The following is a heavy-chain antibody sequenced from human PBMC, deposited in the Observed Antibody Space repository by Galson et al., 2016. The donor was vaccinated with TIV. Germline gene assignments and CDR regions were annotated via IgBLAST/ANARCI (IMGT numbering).Heavy chain of an antibody. CDR2: TYYTSKWNT. V-gene: IGHV6-1*01. J-gene: IGHJ6*02. CDR3: SRGNWNYGMGGAMDV. Sequence: CAISGDSVSGNTAAWNWVRQSPSRGLEWLGRTYYTSKWNTDYAVSVKGRIIIRPDTSMNQVSLQSSSVIPDDTAVYHCSRGNWNYGMGGAMDVWGRGTTVTVSS. D-gene: IGHD1-7*01. CDR1: GDSVSGNTAA.